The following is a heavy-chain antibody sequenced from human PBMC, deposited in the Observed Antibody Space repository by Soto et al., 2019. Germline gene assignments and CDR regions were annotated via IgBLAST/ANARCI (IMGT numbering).Heavy chain of an antibody. J-gene: IGHJ3*02. CDR2: IIPIFGTA. Sequence: QVQLVQSGAEVKKPGSSVKVSCKASGGTFSSYAISRVRQAPGQGLEWMGGIIPIFGTANYAQKFQGRVTITADESTSTAYMELSSLRSEDTAVYYCASDTLDYYDSSGYNLVGAFDIWGQGTMVTVSS. CDR3: ASDTLDYYDSSGYNLVGAFDI. D-gene: IGHD3-22*01. CDR1: GGTFSSYA. V-gene: IGHV1-69*01.